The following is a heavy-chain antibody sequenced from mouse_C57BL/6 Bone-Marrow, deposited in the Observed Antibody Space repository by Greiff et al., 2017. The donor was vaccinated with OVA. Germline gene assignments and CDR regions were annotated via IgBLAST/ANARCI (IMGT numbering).Heavy chain of an antibody. CDR2: IDPNSGGT. V-gene: IGHV1-72*01. CDR3: ARKDGGMVTTGWYFDV. J-gene: IGHJ1*03. Sequence: VQLQQPGAELVKPGASVKLSCKASGYTFTSYWMHWVKQRPGRGLEWIGRIDPNSGGTKYNEKFKSKATLTVDKPSSTAYMQLSSLTSEDSAVYYCARKDGGMVTTGWYFDVWGTGTTVTVSS. CDR1: GYTFTSYW. D-gene: IGHD2-2*01.